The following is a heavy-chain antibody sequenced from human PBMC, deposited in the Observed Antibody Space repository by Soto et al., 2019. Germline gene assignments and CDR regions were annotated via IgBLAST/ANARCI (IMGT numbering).Heavy chain of an antibody. CDR2: ISYDGSNK. Sequence: GGSLRLSCAASGFTFSSYAMHWVRQAPGKGLEWVAVISYDGSNKYYADSVKGRFTISRDNSKNTLYLQMNSLRAEDTAVYYCASGALGYCSGGSCYFDYWGQGTLVTVSS. J-gene: IGHJ4*02. D-gene: IGHD2-15*01. V-gene: IGHV3-30-3*01. CDR1: GFTFSSYA. CDR3: ASGALGYCSGGSCYFDY.